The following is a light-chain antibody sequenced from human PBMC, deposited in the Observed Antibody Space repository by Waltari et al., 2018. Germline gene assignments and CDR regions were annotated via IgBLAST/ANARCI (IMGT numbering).Light chain of an antibody. Sequence: QSALTQPASVSGSPGQSITISCTGTSSAVGGYAYVSWYQQPPGKAPILIIYGVSSRPSGISIRFSGSKSGNTASLTISGLQAEDEADYYCSSYASSVTHVFGTGTKVTVL. V-gene: IGLV2-14*03. CDR3: SSYASSVTHV. CDR1: SSAVGGYAY. CDR2: GVS. J-gene: IGLJ1*01.